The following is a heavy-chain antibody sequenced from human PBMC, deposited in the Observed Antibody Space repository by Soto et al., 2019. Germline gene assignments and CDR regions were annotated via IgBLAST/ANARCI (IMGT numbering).Heavy chain of an antibody. CDR2: IYYSGST. J-gene: IGHJ6*02. CDR1: GGSISSDGNY. CDR3: ARARMVRGIIYYYGMDV. Sequence: QVQLQESGPGLVKSSQTLSLTCTVSGGSISSDGNYWSWIRQHPGKGLEWIGYIYYSGSTYYNPSLKSRVTISVDTSKNPFSLKLNSVIAADTAVYYCARARMVRGIIYYYGMDVWGQGTTVTVSS. D-gene: IGHD3-10*01. V-gene: IGHV4-31*03.